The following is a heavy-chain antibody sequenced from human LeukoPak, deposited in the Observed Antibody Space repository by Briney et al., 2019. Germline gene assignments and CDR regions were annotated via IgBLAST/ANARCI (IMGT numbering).Heavy chain of an antibody. CDR2: IPAGGSFK. V-gene: IGHV3-21*01. D-gene: IGHD3-9*01. Sequence: NPGGSLRLSCAASGFTFSNYAMNWVRQAPGKGLDWVSSIPAGGSFKYYADSVEGRFTISRDNAKNSLYLQMSSLTPEDTAVYYCARNYDVLTGYPYYFDHWGQGILVTVSS. J-gene: IGHJ4*02. CDR1: GFTFSNYA. CDR3: ARNYDVLTGYPYYFDH.